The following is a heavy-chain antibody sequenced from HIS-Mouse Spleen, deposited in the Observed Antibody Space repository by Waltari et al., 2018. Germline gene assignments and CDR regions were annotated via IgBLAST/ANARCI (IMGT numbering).Heavy chain of an antibody. J-gene: IGHJ4*02. CDR2: ISSSSSYI. CDR3: AREGGISGPFDY. CDR1: GFPFMCYI. V-gene: IGHV3-21*01. Sequence: EVQLVESGGGLVKPGGSLRLSWASSGFPFMCYIINWVRQAPGKGLGWVSSISSSSSYISYADSVKGRFTISRENAKNSLYLQMNSLRAEDTAVYYCAREGGISGPFDYWGQGTLVTVSS. D-gene: IGHD3-16*02.